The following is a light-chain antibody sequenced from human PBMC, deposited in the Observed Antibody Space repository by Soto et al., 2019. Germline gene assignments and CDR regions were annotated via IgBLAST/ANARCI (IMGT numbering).Light chain of an antibody. J-gene: IGKJ1*01. CDR3: LLDFNYFWA. CDR1: QAIRSA. CDR2: AAS. V-gene: IGKV1-6*01. Sequence: AIQLTQSPSSLSASVGDRVTITCRASQAIRSALGWYRQRPGKVPKLLIYAASTLQRGVPSRFSGSGFGTDFTLTISSLQPEDFATYYCLLDFNYFWAFGQGTKVEVK.